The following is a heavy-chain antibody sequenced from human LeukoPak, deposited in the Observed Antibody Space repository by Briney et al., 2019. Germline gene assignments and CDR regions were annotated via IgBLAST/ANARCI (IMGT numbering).Heavy chain of an antibody. Sequence: GASVKVSCKAFGYTFTSYYMHWVRQAPGQGLEWMGVINPSGGSTTYAQKFQGRVTMTRDTSTSTVYMEMSSLRSDDTAVYYCARDPEASWAFFDYWGQGTLVTVSS. D-gene: IGHD7-27*01. CDR1: GYTFTSYY. J-gene: IGHJ4*02. V-gene: IGHV1-46*01. CDR2: INPSGGST. CDR3: ARDPEASWAFFDY.